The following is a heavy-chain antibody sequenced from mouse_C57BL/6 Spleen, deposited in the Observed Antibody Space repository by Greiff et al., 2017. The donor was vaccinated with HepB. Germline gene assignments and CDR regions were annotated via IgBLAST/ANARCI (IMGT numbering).Heavy chain of an antibody. CDR2: IDPNSGGT. J-gene: IGHJ2*01. CDR1: GYTFPSYW. Sequence: QVQLQQPGAELVQPGASVKLSCKASGYTFPSYWMHWVKQRPGRGLEWIGRIDPNSGGTKYNEKFKSKATLTVDKPSSTAYMQLISLTSEDSAVYYCARTGGYGMLWRCWGDGATLTVSS. V-gene: IGHV1-72*01. D-gene: IGHD2-2*01. CDR3: ARTGGYGMLWRC.